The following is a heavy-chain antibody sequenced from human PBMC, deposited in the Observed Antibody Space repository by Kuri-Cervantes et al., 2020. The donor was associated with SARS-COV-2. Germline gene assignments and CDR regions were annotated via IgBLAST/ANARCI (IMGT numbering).Heavy chain of an antibody. V-gene: IGHV3-74*01. CDR3: AKEDYYDSSGLFDY. Sequence: GESLKISCAASGFTFSSYWMHWVRQAPGKGLVWVSRINSDGSSTSYADSVKGRFTISRDNAKNTLYLQMNSLRAEDTAVYYCAKEDYYDSSGLFDYWGQGTLVTVSS. J-gene: IGHJ4*02. D-gene: IGHD3-22*01. CDR1: GFTFSSYW. CDR2: INSDGSST.